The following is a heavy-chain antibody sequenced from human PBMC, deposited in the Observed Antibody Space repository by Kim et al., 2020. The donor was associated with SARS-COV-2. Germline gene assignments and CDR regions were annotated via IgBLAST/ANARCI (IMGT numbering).Heavy chain of an antibody. CDR1: GFTFSSYS. V-gene: IGHV3-48*02. CDR3: ARSLGYCCSTSCYGYYYYGMDV. J-gene: IGHJ6*02. Sequence: GGSLRLSCAASGFTFSSYSMNWVRQAPGKGLEWVSYISSSSSTIYYADSVKGRFTISRDNAKNSLYLQMNSLRDEDTAVYYCARSLGYCCSTSCYGYYYYGMDVWGQGTTVTVSS. D-gene: IGHD2-2*01. CDR2: ISSSSSTI.